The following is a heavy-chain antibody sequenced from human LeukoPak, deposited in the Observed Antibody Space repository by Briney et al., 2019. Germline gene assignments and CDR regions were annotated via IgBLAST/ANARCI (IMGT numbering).Heavy chain of an antibody. CDR1: GFTFTTYT. J-gene: IGHJ4*02. D-gene: IGHD1-1*01. CDR3: AKDRAGTPWAD. Sequence: GGSLRLSCAASGFTFTTYTMTWVRQPPGKGLECVSTISGSGTDTYYADSVKGRFTISRDNSRNTLFLQMNSLRAEDTAVYYCAKDRAGTPWADWGQGTLVTVSS. CDR2: ISGSGTDT. V-gene: IGHV3-23*01.